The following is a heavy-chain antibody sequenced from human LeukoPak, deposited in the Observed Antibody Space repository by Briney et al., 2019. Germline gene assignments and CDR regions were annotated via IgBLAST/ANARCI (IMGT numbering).Heavy chain of an antibody. CDR1: GFTFSSNW. V-gene: IGHV3-7*02. D-gene: IGHD6-19*01. Sequence: PGGSLRLSCAASGFTFSSNWMSWVRQAPGKGLEWVANIKQDGSQKDYVDSVKGRFTISRDNAKNSLYLQMNSLRAVDTAVYYCGRWGYSSGYYYYDYWGQGTLVTVSS. J-gene: IGHJ4*02. CDR3: GRWGYSSGYYYYDY. CDR2: IKQDGSQK.